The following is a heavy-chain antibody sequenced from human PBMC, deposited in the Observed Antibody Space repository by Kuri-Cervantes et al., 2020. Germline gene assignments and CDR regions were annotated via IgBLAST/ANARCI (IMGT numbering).Heavy chain of an antibody. V-gene: IGHV1-2*02. D-gene: IGHD6-13*01. Sequence: ASVKVSCKASGYTFTGHYMHWVRQAPGQGLEWMGWINPNSGGTNYARKFQGRVTMTRDTSITTAYMELSSLRSEDTAVYYCARDHPGYSSSWFGWFDPWGQGTLVTVSS. CDR3: ARDHPGYSSSWFGWFDP. CDR2: INPNSGGT. CDR1: GYTFTGHY. J-gene: IGHJ5*02.